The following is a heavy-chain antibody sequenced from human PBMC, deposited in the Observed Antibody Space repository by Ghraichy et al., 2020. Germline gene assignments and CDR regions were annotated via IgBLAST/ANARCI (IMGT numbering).Heavy chain of an antibody. J-gene: IGHJ6*02. CDR1: GFTFSSYA. CDR3: AKAMDDSSGYYSYYYYGMDV. Sequence: GESLNISCAASGFTFSSYAMSWVRQAPGKGLEWVSAISGSGGSTYYADSVKGRFTISRDNSKNTLYLQMNSLRAEDTAVYYCAKAMDDSSGYYSYYYYGMDVWGQGTTVTISS. D-gene: IGHD3-22*01. CDR2: ISGSGGST. V-gene: IGHV3-23*01.